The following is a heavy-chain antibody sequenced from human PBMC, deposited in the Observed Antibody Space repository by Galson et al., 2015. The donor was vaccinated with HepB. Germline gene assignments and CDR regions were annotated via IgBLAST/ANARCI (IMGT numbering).Heavy chain of an antibody. CDR1: GFTFSTHG. CDR2: IRYDGSNQ. D-gene: IGHD3-9*01. V-gene: IGHV3-30*02. CDR3: AKPGGYFDILTGYYNADNYFDY. J-gene: IGHJ4*02. Sequence: SLRLSCAASGFTFSTHGMHWVRQAPGKGLEWVAFIRYDGSNQYYADSVKGRSTISRDNSKKTLYLQMNSLRAEDTAVYYCAKPGGYFDILTGYYNADNYFDYWGQGTLVTVSS.